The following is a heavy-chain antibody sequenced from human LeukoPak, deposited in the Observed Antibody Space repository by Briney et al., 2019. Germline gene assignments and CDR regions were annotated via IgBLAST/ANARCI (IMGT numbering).Heavy chain of an antibody. CDR3: ARERVIAAAGAFDI. CDR1: GGTLSSYA. Sequence: ASVTVSCTASGGTLSSYAISWVRHAPGHGLEWMGGIIPIFGTANYAQKFQGRVTITADESTSTAYMELSSVRSEDTAVYYCARERVIAAAGAFDIWGQGTMVTVSS. J-gene: IGHJ3*02. D-gene: IGHD6-13*01. V-gene: IGHV1-69*13. CDR2: IIPIFGTA.